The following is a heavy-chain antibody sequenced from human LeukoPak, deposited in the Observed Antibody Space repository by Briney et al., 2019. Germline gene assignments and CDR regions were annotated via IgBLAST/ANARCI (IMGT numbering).Heavy chain of an antibody. Sequence: ASVKVSCKASGYTFTGYYMHWVRQAPGQGLEWMGIINPSGGSTSYAQKFQGRVTMTRDMSTSTVYMELSSLRSEDTAVYYCAGAMTGYLFDPWGQGTLVTVSS. V-gene: IGHV1-46*01. J-gene: IGHJ5*02. CDR1: GYTFTGYY. CDR2: INPSGGST. D-gene: IGHD3-9*01. CDR3: AGAMTGYLFDP.